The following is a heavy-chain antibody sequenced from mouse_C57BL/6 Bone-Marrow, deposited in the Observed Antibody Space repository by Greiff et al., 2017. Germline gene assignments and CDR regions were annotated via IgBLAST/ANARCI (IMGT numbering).Heavy chain of an antibody. CDR2: VYPYNGGI. V-gene: IGHV1-36*01. CDR1: GFTFTDYY. Sequence: EVQLQQSGPVLVKPGPSVKISCKASGFTFTDYYMHWVKQSHGKSLEWIGLVYPYNGGISYNQKFKGKATLTVDKSSSTAYLELNSLTSEVSAVYYGARGGGYGYDGGSCAMDYWGPGTSVTVSS. CDR3: ARGGGYGYDGGSCAMDY. J-gene: IGHJ4*01. D-gene: IGHD2-2*01.